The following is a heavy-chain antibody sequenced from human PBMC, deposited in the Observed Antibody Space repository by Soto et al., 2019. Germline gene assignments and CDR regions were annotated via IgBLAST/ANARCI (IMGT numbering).Heavy chain of an antibody. CDR1: GGPISSYY. CDR2: IYYSGST. D-gene: IGHD4-17*01. J-gene: IGHJ4*02. V-gene: IGHV4-59*01. CDR3: ARSMTTVTTIDY. Sequence: PSETLSLTCTVSGGPISSYYWSWIRQPPGKGLEWIGYIYYSGSTNYNPSLKSRVTISVDTSKNQFSLKLSSVTAADTAVYYCARSMTTVTTIDYWGQGTLVTVSS.